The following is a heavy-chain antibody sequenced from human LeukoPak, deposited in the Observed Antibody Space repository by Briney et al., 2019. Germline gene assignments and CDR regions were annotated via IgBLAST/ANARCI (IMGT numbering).Heavy chain of an antibody. V-gene: IGHV4-34*01. D-gene: IGHD5-12*01. CDR2: INHSGST. CDR3: ARVSGYDPPYYFDY. Sequence: SETLSLTCAVYGGSFSGYYWSWIRQPPGKGLEWIGEINHSGSTNYNPSLKSRVTISVDTSKNQFSLKLSSVTAADTAVYYCARVSGYDPPYYFDYWGQGTLVTVSS. CDR1: GGSFSGYY. J-gene: IGHJ4*02.